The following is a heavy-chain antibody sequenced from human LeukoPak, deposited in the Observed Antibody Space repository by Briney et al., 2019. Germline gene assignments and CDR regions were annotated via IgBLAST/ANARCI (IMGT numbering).Heavy chain of an antibody. CDR3: ARAADYFDY. CDR1: GGSISSGGYS. Sequence: TLSLTCAVSGGSISSGGYSWSWIRQPPGKGLEWIGYIYYSGSTYYNPSLKSRVTISVDTSKNQFSLKLSSVTAADTAVYYCARAADYFDYWGQGTLVTVSS. V-gene: IGHV4-30-4*07. J-gene: IGHJ4*02. CDR2: IYYSGST.